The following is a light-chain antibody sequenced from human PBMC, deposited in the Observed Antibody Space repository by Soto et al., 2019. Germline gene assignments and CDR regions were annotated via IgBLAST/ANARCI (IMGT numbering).Light chain of an antibody. CDR2: GAS. V-gene: IGKV3-15*01. CDR1: QTISNN. J-gene: IGKJ5*01. CDR3: QQNYSWPIT. Sequence: EVVMTQSPASLSAFLGGTATITCRASQTISNNLDWYQQNPGQPPRLLIYGASTMATGIPARFSGSGSGTDFSLTISSLRSEDFAVYHCQQNYSWPITFGRGTQVEVK.